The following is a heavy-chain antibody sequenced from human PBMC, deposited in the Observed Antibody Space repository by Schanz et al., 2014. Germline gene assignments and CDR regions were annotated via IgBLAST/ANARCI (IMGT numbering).Heavy chain of an antibody. CDR3: ARDHTTESYYSAGPPIDY. Sequence: EVQLLESGGGLVQPGGSLRLSCAASGFTFSSYAMSWVRQAPGKGLEWVSAISGSGGSTYYADSVKGRFTISRDNSKNTLFLQRNSLRAEDTAVYYCARDHTTESYYSAGPPIDYWGQGTLLTVSS. CDR2: ISGSGGST. CDR1: GFTFSSYA. D-gene: IGHD1-26*01. V-gene: IGHV3-23*01. J-gene: IGHJ4*02.